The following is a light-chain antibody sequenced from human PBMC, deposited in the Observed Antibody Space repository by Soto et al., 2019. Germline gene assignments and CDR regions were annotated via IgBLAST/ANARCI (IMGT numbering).Light chain of an antibody. CDR2: DVS. CDR1: SSDVGGYNY. V-gene: IGLV2-14*01. J-gene: IGLJ2*01. CDR3: SSFSSSSTPVA. Sequence: QSVLTQPASVSGSPGQSITISCTGTSSDVGGYNYVSWYQQHPGKAPKLMIYDVSNRPSGVSDRFSGSKSGNTASLTISGLQADDEADYYCSSFSSSSTPVAFGGGTKLTVL.